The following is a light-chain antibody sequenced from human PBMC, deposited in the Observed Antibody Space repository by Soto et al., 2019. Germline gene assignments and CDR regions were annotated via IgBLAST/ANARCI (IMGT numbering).Light chain of an antibody. Sequence: QLVLTQSPSASASLGASVNLTCTLSSGHSSYDIAWHQQQPEKGPRFLMKVDNDGSHSRGDGIPDRFSASTSGAERYLTISSLQSEDEADYYCQTWGTGIRVFGGGTKLTVL. CDR3: QTWGTGIRV. CDR2: VDNDGSH. CDR1: SGHSSYD. J-gene: IGLJ3*02. V-gene: IGLV4-69*01.